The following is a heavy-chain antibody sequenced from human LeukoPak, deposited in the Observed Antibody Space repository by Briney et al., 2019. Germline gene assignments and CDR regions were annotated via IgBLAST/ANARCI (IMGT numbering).Heavy chain of an antibody. J-gene: IGHJ4*02. CDR2: IDHSGST. V-gene: IGHV4-34*01. CDR3: ARDYRPYIRTATKPDY. Sequence: SETLSLTWAVYGGSFISYCWSWIRQPPGKGLQWIGEIDHSGSTKYNPSLKSRVTISAGASKNQFSLKLRSVVCADTCVDYCARDYRPYIRTATKPDYWGQGTLVTVSS. CDR1: GGSFISYC. D-gene: IGHD1-26*01.